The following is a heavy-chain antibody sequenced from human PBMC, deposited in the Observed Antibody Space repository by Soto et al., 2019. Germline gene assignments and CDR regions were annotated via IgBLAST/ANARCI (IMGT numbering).Heavy chain of an antibody. CDR1: GFTFSSYG. D-gene: IGHD6-19*01. CDR3: AKGSSGLDY. V-gene: IGHV3-30*18. J-gene: IGHJ4*02. CDR2: ISYDGSNK. Sequence: GGSLRLSCAASGFTFSSYGMHWVRQAPGKGLEWVAVISYDGSNKYYADSVKGRFTISRDNSKNTLYLQMNSLRAEDTAVYYCAKGSSGLDYWGQGTLVTVSS.